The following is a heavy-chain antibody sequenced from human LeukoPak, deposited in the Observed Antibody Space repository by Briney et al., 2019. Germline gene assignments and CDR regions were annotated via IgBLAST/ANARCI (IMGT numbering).Heavy chain of an antibody. CDR2: IKQDGSEK. J-gene: IGHJ3*02. V-gene: IGHV3-7*01. D-gene: IGHD5-12*01. CDR1: GFTFSSYW. Sequence: QAGGSLRLSCAASGFTFSSYWMSWVRQAPGKGLEWVANIKQDGSEKYYVDSVKGRFTISRDNAENSLYLQMNSLRAEDTAVYYCARDPLDISRWANAFDIWGQGTTVIVSS. CDR3: ARDPLDISRWANAFDI.